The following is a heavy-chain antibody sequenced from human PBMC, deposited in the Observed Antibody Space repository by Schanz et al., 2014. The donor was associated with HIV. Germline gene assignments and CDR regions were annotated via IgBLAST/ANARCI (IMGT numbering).Heavy chain of an antibody. CDR1: GFPFSRYA. D-gene: IGHD2-21*01. CDR2: IWYDGSNK. CDR3: ARDWLGERDYYYGMDV. V-gene: IGHV3-33*08. Sequence: QVQLVESGGGVVQPGRSLRLSCAASGFPFSRYAMHWVRQAPGKGLEWVAVIWYDGSNKYYADSVKGRFTTSRDNSKNTLYLQMNSLRAEDTAVYYCARDWLGERDYYYGMDVWGQGTTVTVSS. J-gene: IGHJ6*02.